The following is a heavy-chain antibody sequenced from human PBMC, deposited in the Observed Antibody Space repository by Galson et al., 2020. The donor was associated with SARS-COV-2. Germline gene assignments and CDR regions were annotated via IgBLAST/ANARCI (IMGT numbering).Heavy chain of an antibody. V-gene: IGHV3-48*02. Sequence: GGSLRLSCAASGFSFSSFAMNWVRQARGRGLEWISYISTGSTSIFYADSVKGRFTISRDSARNLLFLQMNGLRDEDTAVYYCARASPGLDVWGQGTTVIVSS. CDR3: ARASPGLDV. J-gene: IGHJ6*02. CDR1: GFSFSSFA. CDR2: ISTGSTSI.